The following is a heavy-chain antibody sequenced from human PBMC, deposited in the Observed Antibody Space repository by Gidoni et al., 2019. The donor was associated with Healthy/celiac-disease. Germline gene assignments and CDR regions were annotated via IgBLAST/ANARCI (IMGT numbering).Heavy chain of an antibody. Sequence: QVQLQQWGAGLLKPSETLSLTCAVYGGSFSGYYWSWIRQPPGKGLEWIGEINHSGSTNYNPSLKSRVTISVDTSKNQFSLKLSSVTAADTAVYYCARWGRRRDGYNYRAPTPDDAFDIWGQGTMVTVSS. CDR2: INHSGST. J-gene: IGHJ3*02. V-gene: IGHV4-34*01. CDR1: GGSFSGYY. D-gene: IGHD5-12*01. CDR3: ARWGRRRDGYNYRAPTPDDAFDI.